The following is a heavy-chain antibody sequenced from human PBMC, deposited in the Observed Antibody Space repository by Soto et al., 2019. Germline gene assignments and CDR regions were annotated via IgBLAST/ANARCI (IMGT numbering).Heavy chain of an antibody. Sequence: PSETLSLTCTVSGGSISSYYWSWIRQPPGKGLEWIGYIYYSGSTNYNPSLKSRVTISVDTSKNQFSLKLSSVTAADTAVYYCARDSLSYYDSSGYLDYWGQGTLVTVSS. V-gene: IGHV4-59*01. D-gene: IGHD3-22*01. J-gene: IGHJ4*02. CDR1: GGSISSYY. CDR2: IYYSGST. CDR3: ARDSLSYYDSSGYLDY.